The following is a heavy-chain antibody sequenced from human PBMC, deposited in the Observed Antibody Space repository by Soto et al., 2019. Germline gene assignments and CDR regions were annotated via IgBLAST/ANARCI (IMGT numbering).Heavy chain of an antibody. Sequence: PGGSLRLSCAASGFTFSSYSMNWVGQDPGKGLVWVSSISSSSSYIYYADSVKGRFTISRDNAKNSLYLQMNSLRAEDTAVYYCARGGPYSSSLSTYYYYLDVWGEGTSVTGSS. V-gene: IGHV3-21*01. CDR2: ISSSSSYI. CDR3: ARGGPYSSSLSTYYYYLDV. CDR1: GFTFSSYS. D-gene: IGHD6-6*01. J-gene: IGHJ6*03.